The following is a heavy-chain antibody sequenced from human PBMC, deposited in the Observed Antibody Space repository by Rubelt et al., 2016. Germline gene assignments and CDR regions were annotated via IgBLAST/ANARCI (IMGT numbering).Heavy chain of an antibody. V-gene: IGHV1-18*01. J-gene: IGHJ4*02. CDR2: ISTYNGDT. Sequence: QVQLVQSGAEVKEPGASIKVSCKTSGYSFKRYAISWVRQAPGQGLEWMGWISTYNGDTRYAQNFQGRVTMTTDTSTSTAYMELRSLRSDDTAVYSCARDPSNTSGFNAYFDYWGQGSLVTVSS. CDR3: ARDPSNTSGFNAYFDY. CDR1: GYSFKRYA. D-gene: IGHD3-22*01.